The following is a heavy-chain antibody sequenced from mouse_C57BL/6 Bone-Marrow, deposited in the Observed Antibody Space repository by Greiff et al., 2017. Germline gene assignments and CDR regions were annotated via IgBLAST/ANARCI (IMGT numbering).Heavy chain of an antibody. CDR3: ARRYGYFWYFAV. CDR2: IDPSDSYT. J-gene: IGHJ1*03. V-gene: IGHV1-69*01. D-gene: IGHD2-2*01. CDR1: GYTFTSYW. Sequence: QVQLQQPGAELVMPGASVKLSCKASGYTFTSYWMHWVKQRPGQGLEWIGEIDPSDSYTNYNQNFKGKSTLTVDKSSSTAYMQLSSLTSEDSAVYYCARRYGYFWYFAVWGTGTTVTVSS.